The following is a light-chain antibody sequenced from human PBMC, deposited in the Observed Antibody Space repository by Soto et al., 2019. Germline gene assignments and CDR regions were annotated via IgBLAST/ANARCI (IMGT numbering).Light chain of an antibody. V-gene: IGKV1-5*01. CDR1: QSISTW. CDR3: QQYNSWPWT. CDR2: DAS. J-gene: IGKJ1*01. Sequence: GDRVTITCRASQSISTWLAWYQQKPGKAPKLLIYDASSLESGVPSRFSGSGSGTEFTLTISSLQPEDFAVYHCQQYNSWPWTFGQGTKVDIK.